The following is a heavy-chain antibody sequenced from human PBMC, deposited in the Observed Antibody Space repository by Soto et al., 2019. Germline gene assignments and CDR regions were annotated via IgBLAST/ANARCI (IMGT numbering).Heavy chain of an antibody. CDR1: GYTFTGYY. V-gene: IGHV1-2*04. Sequence: ASVKVSCKASGYTFTGYYMHWVRQAPGQGLERMGWINPNSGGTNYAQKFQGWVTMTRDTSISTAYMELSRLRSDDTAVYYCARALGYCSGGSCRHRRYYFDYWGQGTLVTVSS. CDR3: ARALGYCSGGSCRHRRYYFDY. D-gene: IGHD2-15*01. J-gene: IGHJ4*02. CDR2: INPNSGGT.